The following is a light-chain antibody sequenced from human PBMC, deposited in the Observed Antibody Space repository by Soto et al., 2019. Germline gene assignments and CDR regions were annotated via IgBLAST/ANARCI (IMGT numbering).Light chain of an antibody. CDR2: DAS. CDR1: QSVSSF. Sequence: EIVLTQSPATLSLSPGERATLSCRASQSVSSFLAWYQQKPGQAPRLLIYDASNRATGIPARFSGGRSGTDFTLTISSLEPEDFAVYYCQQRSIWPWTFGQGTKVEIK. J-gene: IGKJ1*01. CDR3: QQRSIWPWT. V-gene: IGKV3-11*01.